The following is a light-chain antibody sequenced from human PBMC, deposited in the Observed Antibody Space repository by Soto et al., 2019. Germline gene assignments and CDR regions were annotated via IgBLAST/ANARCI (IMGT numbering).Light chain of an antibody. CDR1: QGVSGSY. J-gene: IGKJ2*01. V-gene: IGKV3-20*01. CDR2: GAS. Sequence: EIVLTQSPGTLSLSPGERATLPCRASQGVSGSYLAWYQQKPGQAPRLLIYGASSRATGIPDRFSGSGSGTDFTLTISRLEPEDFAVYYCQQYGSSPPYTFGQGTKLEIK. CDR3: QQYGSSPPYT.